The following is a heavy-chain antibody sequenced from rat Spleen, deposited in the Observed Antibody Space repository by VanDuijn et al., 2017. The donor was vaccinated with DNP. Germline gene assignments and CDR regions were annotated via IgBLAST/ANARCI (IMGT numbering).Heavy chain of an antibody. CDR3: TTDLGNNYVDWYFDF. D-gene: IGHD1-10*01. CDR2: ITYTGGNI. CDR1: GFTFNNHW. J-gene: IGHJ1*01. Sequence: EVQLVESEGGLVQPGGSLKLSCVASGFTFNNHWMNWVRQAPGRGLEWVASITYTGGNIYYPDSVKGRFTISRDNAQNTLYLQMNSLRSEDTATYYCTTDLGNNYVDWYFDFWGPGTMVTVSS. V-gene: IGHV5-31*01.